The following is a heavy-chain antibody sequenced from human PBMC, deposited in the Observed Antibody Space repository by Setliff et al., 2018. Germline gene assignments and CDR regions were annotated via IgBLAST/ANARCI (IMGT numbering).Heavy chain of an antibody. CDR2: INPAGAKT. D-gene: IGHD2-2*01. CDR1: GFTISDYT. CDR3: AKEFTVVVPAALALDV. Sequence: LRLSCAASGFTISDYTMNWVRQAPGKGLESVSNINPAGAKTYYADSVKGRFTISRDNPKNTLYLQMNSLRAEDTAVYYCAKEFTVVVPAALALDVWGKGTTVTVSS. J-gene: IGHJ6*04. V-gene: IGHV3-23*01.